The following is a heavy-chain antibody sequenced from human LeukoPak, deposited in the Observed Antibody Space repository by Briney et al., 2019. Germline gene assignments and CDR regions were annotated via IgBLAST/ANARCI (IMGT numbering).Heavy chain of an antibody. CDR2: ISFDGSQK. V-gene: IGHV3-30*04. Sequence: PGGSLRLSCAASGFTFRNHAMHWVRQAPGKGLEWVTLISFDGSQKYSTNSVRGRFTISRDDSMDTLYLQMNSLTPEDTAVYYCARVGCSSTSCYRSYSYGLDVWGQGTTVTVSS. CDR3: ARVGCSSTSCYRSYSYGLDV. J-gene: IGHJ6*02. CDR1: GFTFRNHA. D-gene: IGHD2-2*01.